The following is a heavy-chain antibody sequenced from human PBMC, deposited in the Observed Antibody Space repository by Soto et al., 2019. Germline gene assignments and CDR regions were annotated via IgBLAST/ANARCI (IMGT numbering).Heavy chain of an antibody. V-gene: IGHV4-39*01. CDR1: GGSISISTYY. Sequence: QLQLQESGPGLVKPSETLSLTCTVSGGSISISTYYWIWIRQPPGKGLEWIGSVYYSGGTNYNPSLRSRVTVSSDTSKNQFSLRLSSVTAADTAVYYCAGAHQSTVSPYYYYYLDVWGKGTTVSVSS. J-gene: IGHJ6*03. D-gene: IGHD4-4*01. CDR3: AGAHQSTVSPYYYYYLDV. CDR2: VYYSGGT.